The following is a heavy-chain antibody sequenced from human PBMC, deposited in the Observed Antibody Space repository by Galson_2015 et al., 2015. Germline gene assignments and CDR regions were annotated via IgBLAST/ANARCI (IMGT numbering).Heavy chain of an antibody. J-gene: IGHJ6*02. CDR3: AREGVCSSTSCLIALHYGMDV. D-gene: IGHD2-2*01. Sequence: SVKVSCKASGYTFTSYGISWVRQAPGQGLEWMGWISAYNGNTNYAQKLQGGVTMTTDTSTITAYMELRSLRSDDTAVYYCAREGVCSSTSCLIALHYGMDVWGQGTTVTVSS. V-gene: IGHV1-18*01. CDR2: ISAYNGNT. CDR1: GYTFTSYG.